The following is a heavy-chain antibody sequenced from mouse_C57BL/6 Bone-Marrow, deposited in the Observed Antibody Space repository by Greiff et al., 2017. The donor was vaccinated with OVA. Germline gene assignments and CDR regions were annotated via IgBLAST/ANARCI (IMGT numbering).Heavy chain of an antibody. D-gene: IGHD1-1*01. Sequence: QVQLQQPGAELVRPGSSVKLSCKASGYTFTSYWMDWVKQRPGQGLEWIGNIYPSDSETHYNQKFKDKATLTVDKSSSTAYMQLSSLTSEDSAVYYCARRPKGIYYGSSYSPAWFAYWGQGTLVTVSA. CDR2: IYPSDSET. CDR1: GYTFTSYW. V-gene: IGHV1-61*01. J-gene: IGHJ3*01. CDR3: ARRPKGIYYGSSYSPAWFAY.